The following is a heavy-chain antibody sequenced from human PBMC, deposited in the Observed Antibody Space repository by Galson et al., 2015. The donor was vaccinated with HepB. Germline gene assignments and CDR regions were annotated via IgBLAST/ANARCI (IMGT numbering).Heavy chain of an antibody. D-gene: IGHD1-14*01. CDR3: ATKVDPHHHYKYMDV. CDR1: GFTFSNYA. Sequence: SLRLSCAASGFTFSNYAMTWVRQAPGKGLEWVSAISGSGGHTYYADSVKGRFTISRDNSKNTLYLQMNSLRAEDTAICYCATKVDPHHHYKYMDVWGKGTTVTVSS. J-gene: IGHJ6*03. V-gene: IGHV3-23*01. CDR2: ISGSGGHT.